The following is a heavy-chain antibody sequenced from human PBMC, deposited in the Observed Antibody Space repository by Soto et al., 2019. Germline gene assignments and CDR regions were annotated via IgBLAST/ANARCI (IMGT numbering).Heavy chain of an antibody. J-gene: IGHJ4*02. Sequence: EVQLLESGGGLVQPGESLRLSCAASGFTFSSYAMSWVRQAPGKGLEWVSVISGSDDSTYYADSVKGRFTISRDNSKNTQYLQMNSLRDEDTAVYYCAKRSSSSTFDYWGQGTLVTVSS. V-gene: IGHV3-23*01. CDR2: ISGSDDST. CDR1: GFTFSSYA. D-gene: IGHD6-6*01. CDR3: AKRSSSSTFDY.